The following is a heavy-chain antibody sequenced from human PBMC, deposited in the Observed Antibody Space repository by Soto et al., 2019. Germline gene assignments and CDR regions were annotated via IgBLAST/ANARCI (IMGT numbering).Heavy chain of an antibody. D-gene: IGHD5-12*01. Sequence: QVQLVQSGAEVKKPGASVKVSCKASGYSFTTYVIGWVRQAPGQGLEWVGLINPYNGNTNYAQKLQDRVTMTTDTSSSTAYLELRSLRSDDTAVYYCVREWGWLHLDYWGQGTLVTASS. CDR2: INPYNGNT. CDR3: VREWGWLHLDY. CDR1: GYSFTTYV. J-gene: IGHJ4*02. V-gene: IGHV1-18*01.